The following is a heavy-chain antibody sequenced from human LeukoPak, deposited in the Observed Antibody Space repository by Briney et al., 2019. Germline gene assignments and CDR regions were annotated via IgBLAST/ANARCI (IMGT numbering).Heavy chain of an antibody. D-gene: IGHD3-10*01. CDR1: GFTFSSYV. CDR3: ARNRYYYGSKNYGVPNWFDP. V-gene: IGHV3-30*04. CDR2: ISYDGSNE. J-gene: IGHJ5*02. Sequence: PGGSLRLSCAASGFTFSSYVMHWVRQAPGKGLEWVAIISYDGSNEYYADSVKGRFTISRDNSKNTLYLQMNSLRAADTAVYYCARNRYYYGSKNYGVPNWFDPWGQGTLVTVSS.